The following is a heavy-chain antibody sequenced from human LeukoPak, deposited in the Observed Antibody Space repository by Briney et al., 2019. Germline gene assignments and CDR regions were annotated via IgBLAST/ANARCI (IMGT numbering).Heavy chain of an antibody. D-gene: IGHD4-23*01. J-gene: IGHJ4*02. V-gene: IGHV3-7*03. CDR2: MNEYGSEI. CDR1: GFIFRDFS. Sequence: GGSLRLSCSVSGFIFRDFSMSWVRQAPGKGLEWVAKMNEYGSEIFYVDSVKGRFTISRDNGKNSLYLQMNSLRAEDTAVYYCAKGSARRWFWYFDYWGQGTLVTVSS. CDR3: AKGSARRWFWYFDY.